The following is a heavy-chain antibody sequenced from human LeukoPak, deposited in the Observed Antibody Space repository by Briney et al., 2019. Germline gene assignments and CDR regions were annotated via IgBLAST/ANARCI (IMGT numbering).Heavy chain of an antibody. CDR2: IRYDGSNK. V-gene: IGHV3-30*02. Sequence: GMSLRLSCAASGFTFSSYGMHWVRQAPGKGLEWVAFIRYDGSNKYYAGSVKGRFTISRDNSKNTLYLQMNSLRAEDTAVYYCAKGGRWLPCDYWGQGTLVTVSS. J-gene: IGHJ4*02. CDR1: GFTFSSYG. CDR3: AKGGRWLPCDY. D-gene: IGHD5-12*01.